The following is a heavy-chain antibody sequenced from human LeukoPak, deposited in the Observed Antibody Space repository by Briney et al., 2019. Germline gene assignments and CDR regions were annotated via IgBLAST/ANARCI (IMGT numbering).Heavy chain of an antibody. Sequence: LSLPFPVSCGSINSGGYYWGWIRPHPGKGLEWIGYIYYSGSTYYNPSLKSRVTISVDTSKNQFSLKLSSVTAADTAVYYCARGSSEDDSSGYLYYFAYWGQGTLVTVPS. D-gene: IGHD3-22*01. J-gene: IGHJ4*02. CDR2: IYYSGST. CDR1: CGSINSGGYY. CDR3: ARGSSEDDSSGYLYYFAY. V-gene: IGHV4-31*03.